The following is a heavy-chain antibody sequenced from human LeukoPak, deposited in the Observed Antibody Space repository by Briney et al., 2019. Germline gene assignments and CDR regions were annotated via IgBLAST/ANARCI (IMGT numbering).Heavy chain of an antibody. CDR1: GVTFSNIW. Sequence: PGGSLRLTCAASGVTFSNIWMYWVRQAPGEGLDWVALINPDGSITTYADSVKGRSTISRDNAKNTVYLQMNSLRGEDTAMYFCARGGDDYWGQGTLVIVSS. D-gene: IGHD2-21*01. J-gene: IGHJ4*02. CDR3: ARGGDDY. V-gene: IGHV3-74*01. CDR2: INPDGSIT.